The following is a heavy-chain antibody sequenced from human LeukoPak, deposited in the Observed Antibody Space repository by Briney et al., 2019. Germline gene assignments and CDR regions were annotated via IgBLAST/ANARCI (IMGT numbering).Heavy chain of an antibody. D-gene: IGHD5-18*01. V-gene: IGHV3-30*02. Sequence: PGGSLRLSCAASGFAFSTYGMHWVRQAPGKGLEWVAFTRYDGSHSEYEDSVKGRFSIARDDSKSTLYLQMNSLRAEDTGVHYCARDNSYGFMGCMDYWGQGTRVTVSS. J-gene: IGHJ4*02. CDR2: TRYDGSHS. CDR3: ARDNSYGFMGCMDY. CDR1: GFAFSTYG.